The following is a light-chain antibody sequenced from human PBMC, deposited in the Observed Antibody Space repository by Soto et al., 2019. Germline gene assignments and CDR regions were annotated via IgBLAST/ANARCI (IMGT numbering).Light chain of an antibody. Sequence: EIGLTQSPCTLSLSPGERATLSCRASQSVSSSYLACYQQKPGHAPRLLIYGASSRATGIPDRFSGSGSGTDFTLTISRLEPEDFVVYYCQQYGSSPITFGQGTRLEIK. CDR1: QSVSSSY. CDR2: GAS. CDR3: QQYGSSPIT. J-gene: IGKJ5*01. V-gene: IGKV3-20*01.